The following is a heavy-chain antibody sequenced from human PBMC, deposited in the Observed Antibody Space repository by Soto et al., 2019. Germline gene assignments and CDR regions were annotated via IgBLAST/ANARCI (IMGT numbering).Heavy chain of an antibody. V-gene: IGHV1-2*02. CDR2: INPNSGGT. D-gene: IGHD6-19*01. CDR1: VYTLTVYD. Sequence: ASVEVSCKASVYTLTVYDMHWVRQAHGQGLEWMGWINPNSGGTKYSQKFQGRVTITRDTSASTAYMELSSLRSEDTAVYYCARGTSRIAVAGTRFYFDYWGQGTLVTVPQ. J-gene: IGHJ4*02. CDR3: ARGTSRIAVAGTRFYFDY.